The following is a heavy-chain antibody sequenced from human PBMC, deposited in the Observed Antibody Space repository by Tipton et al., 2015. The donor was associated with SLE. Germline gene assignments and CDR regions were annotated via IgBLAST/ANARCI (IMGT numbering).Heavy chain of an antibody. CDR3: ARDLGITGTTPRGMDV. J-gene: IGHJ6*02. CDR1: GFTFSSYA. CDR2: ISYDGSNK. V-gene: IGHV3-30*04. D-gene: IGHD1-20*01. Sequence: SLRLSCAASGFTFSSYAMHWVRQAPGKGLEWVAVISYDGSNKYYADSVKGRFTISRDNSKNTLYLQMNSLRAEDTAVYYCARDLGITGTTPRGMDVWGQGTTVTVSS.